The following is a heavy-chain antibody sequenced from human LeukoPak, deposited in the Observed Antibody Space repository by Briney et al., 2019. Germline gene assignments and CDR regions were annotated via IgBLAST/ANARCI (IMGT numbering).Heavy chain of an antibody. CDR2: ISSSGATT. V-gene: IGHV3-48*03. CDR3: ARADYGDQRIDY. CDR1: GFAFGDCE. D-gene: IGHD4-17*01. Sequence: GGSLRLSCAASGFAFGDCEMNWVRQAPGQGLEWIASISSSGATTHYADSVKGRFTISRDNAKNSLFLQMNSLRAEDTAVYYCARADYGDQRIDYWGQGTLVTVSS. J-gene: IGHJ1*01.